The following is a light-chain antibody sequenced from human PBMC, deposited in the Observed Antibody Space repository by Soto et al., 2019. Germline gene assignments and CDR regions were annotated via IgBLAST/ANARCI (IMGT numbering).Light chain of an antibody. V-gene: IGKV3-20*01. CDR1: QSVSSSY. CDR2: GAS. CDR3: QHYGSSPRYT. J-gene: IGKJ2*01. Sequence: EIVLTQSPGTLSLSPGERATLSCRASQSVSSSYLAWYQQKQGQAPRLLIYGASSRATGIPDRFSGSGSGTDFTLTISRLEPEDFAVYYCQHYGSSPRYTFGQGTKLEIK.